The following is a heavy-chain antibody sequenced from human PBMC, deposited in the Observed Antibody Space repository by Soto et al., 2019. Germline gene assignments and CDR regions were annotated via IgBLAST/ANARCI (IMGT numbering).Heavy chain of an antibody. V-gene: IGHV1-18*01. D-gene: IGHD3-10*01. J-gene: IGHJ6*02. Sequence: QVQLVQSGAEVKKPGASVKVSCKASGYTFTSYGIGWVRQAPGQGLEWMAWISAYNGNTNYAQKLQGRVTMTTDTSTSRAYMELRSLRSDDTAVYYCARDTWDGSYYYGMDVWGQGTTVTVSS. CDR2: ISAYNGNT. CDR1: GYTFTSYG. CDR3: ARDTWDGSYYYGMDV.